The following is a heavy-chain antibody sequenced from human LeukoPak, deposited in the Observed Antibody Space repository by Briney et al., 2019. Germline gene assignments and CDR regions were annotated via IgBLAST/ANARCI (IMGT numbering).Heavy chain of an antibody. V-gene: IGHV1-2*02. CDR3: TRGKPFDY. Sequence: ASVKVSCKASGYTFIGYYLHCVRQAPGQGLEWMGWIDPDSGGTNYAQKFQGRVTMTRDTSINTVYMELSRLRFDDTAVYYCTRGKPFDYWGQGTLVTVSS. J-gene: IGHJ4*02. CDR1: GYTFIGYY. CDR2: IDPDSGGT.